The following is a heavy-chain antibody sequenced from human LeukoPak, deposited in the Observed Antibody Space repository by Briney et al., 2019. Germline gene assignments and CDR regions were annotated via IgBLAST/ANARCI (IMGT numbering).Heavy chain of an antibody. CDR1: GGTFSSYA. D-gene: IGHD5-18*01. CDR2: TIPIFGTA. CDR3: ARVGDSYGFSYFDY. Sequence: ASVKVSCKASGGTFSSYAISWVRQAPGQGLEWKGGTIPIFGTANYAQKFQGRVTITADESTSTAYMELSSLRSEDTAVYYCARVGDSYGFSYFDYWGQGTLVTVSS. V-gene: IGHV1-69*13. J-gene: IGHJ4*02.